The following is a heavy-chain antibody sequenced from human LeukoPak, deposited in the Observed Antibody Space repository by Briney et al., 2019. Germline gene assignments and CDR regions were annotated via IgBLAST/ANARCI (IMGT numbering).Heavy chain of an antibody. D-gene: IGHD1-26*01. J-gene: IGHJ4*02. CDR2: ISSSSSYI. CDR3: ARDWDVGFDY. V-gene: IGHV3-21*01. CDR1: GFTFSSYS. Sequence: PGGSLRLSCAASGFTFSSYSMTWVRQAPGKGLEWVSSISSSSSYIYYADSVKGRFTISRDNAKNSLYLQMNSLRAEDTAVYYCARDWDVGFDYWGQGTLVTVSS.